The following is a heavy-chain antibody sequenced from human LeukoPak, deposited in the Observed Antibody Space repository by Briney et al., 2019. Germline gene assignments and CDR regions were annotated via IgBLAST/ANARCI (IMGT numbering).Heavy chain of an antibody. Sequence: ASVKVSCKASGYTFTSYGISWVRQAPGQGLEWMGWISAYNGNTNYAQKLQGRVTMTTDTSTSTAYMELRSLRSDDTAVYYCARAIRYFDWSLQGYYMDVWGKGTTVTISS. D-gene: IGHD3-9*01. CDR2: ISAYNGNT. CDR3: ARAIRYFDWSLQGYYMDV. CDR1: GYTFTSYG. J-gene: IGHJ6*03. V-gene: IGHV1-18*01.